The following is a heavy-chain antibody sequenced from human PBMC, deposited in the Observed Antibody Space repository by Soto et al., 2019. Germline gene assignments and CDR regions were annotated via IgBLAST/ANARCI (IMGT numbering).Heavy chain of an antibody. CDR2: INPSGGST. V-gene: IGHV1-46*01. J-gene: IGHJ5*02. D-gene: IGHD2-21*02. Sequence: QVQLVQSGAEVKKPGASVKVSCKASGYTFTSYYMHWVRQAPGQGLEWMGIINPSGGSTSYAQKFQGRGTMTRDTSTSTVYMELSSLRSEDTAVYYCARGGDTIVVVTANVFGVDPWGQGTLVTVSS. CDR3: ARGGDTIVVVTANVFGVDP. CDR1: GYTFTSYY.